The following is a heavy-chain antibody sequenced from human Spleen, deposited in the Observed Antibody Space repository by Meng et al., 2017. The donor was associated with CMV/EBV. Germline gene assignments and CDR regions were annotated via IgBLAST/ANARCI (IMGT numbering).Heavy chain of an antibody. CDR3: AKDDYRTPPPDAFDI. CDR2: IWDDGGKE. J-gene: IGHJ3*02. Sequence: GGSLRLSCAASEFTFSSYAMHWVRQAPGKGLEWVALIWDDGGKEYYADSVKGRFSISRDNSKYTLYLQMNSRRADDTAVYYCAKDDYRTPPPDAFDIWGQGTMVTVSS. CDR1: EFTFSSYA. D-gene: IGHD4/OR15-4a*01. V-gene: IGHV3-33*06.